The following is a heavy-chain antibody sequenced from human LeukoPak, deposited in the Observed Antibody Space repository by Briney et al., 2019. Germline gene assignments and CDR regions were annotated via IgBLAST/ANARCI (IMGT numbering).Heavy chain of an antibody. J-gene: IGHJ4*02. Sequence: GGSLRLSCVASGFTFSSYWMHWVRQDPRKGLVWVSRINGDGRNINYADSVRGRFTISRDNAKNSLYLRLNSLRVEDTAVYYCARDPTHYLRYGYFDYWGQGTLVTVSS. CDR2: INGDGRNI. D-gene: IGHD3-9*01. V-gene: IGHV3-74*01. CDR3: ARDPTHYLRYGYFDY. CDR1: GFTFSSYW.